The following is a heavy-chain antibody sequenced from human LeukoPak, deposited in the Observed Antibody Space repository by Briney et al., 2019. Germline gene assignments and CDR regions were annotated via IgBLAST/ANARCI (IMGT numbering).Heavy chain of an antibody. CDR2: ISSSSSYI. V-gene: IGHV3-21*01. J-gene: IGHJ4*02. D-gene: IGHD2-2*01. CDR3: ARASEGGYFDY. CDR1: GFTFSSYS. Sequence: GGSPRLSCAASGFTFSSYSMNWVRQAPGKGLEWVSSISSSSSYIYYADSVKGRFTISRDNAKNSLYLQMNSLRAEDTAVYYCARASEGGYFDYWGQGTLVTVSS.